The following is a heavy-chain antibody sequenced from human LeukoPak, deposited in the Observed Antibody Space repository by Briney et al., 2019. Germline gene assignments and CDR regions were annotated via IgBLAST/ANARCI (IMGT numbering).Heavy chain of an antibody. Sequence: GASVKVSCKASGGTLSSYAISWVRQAPGQGLEWMGRIIPILGIANYAQKFPGRVTITADKSTSTAYMELSSLRSEDTAVYYCARGVGGYYFDYWGQGTLVTVSS. V-gene: IGHV1-69*04. CDR2: IIPILGIA. J-gene: IGHJ4*02. D-gene: IGHD3-10*01. CDR1: GGTLSSYA. CDR3: ARGVGGYYFDY.